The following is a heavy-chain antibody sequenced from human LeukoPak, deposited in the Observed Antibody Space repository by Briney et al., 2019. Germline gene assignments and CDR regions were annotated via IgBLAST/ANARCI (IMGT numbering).Heavy chain of an antibody. J-gene: IGHJ4*02. CDR3: AKEAVEYFDY. Sequence: GGSLRLSCAASGFTFSNYAMSWVRQAPGKGLEWVSSISGSGGSTDYADSVKGRFTISRDNSKKTLYLQMNSLRAEDTAVYYCAKEAVEYFDYWGQGTLVTVSS. CDR1: GFTFSNYA. V-gene: IGHV3-23*01. CDR2: ISGSGGST.